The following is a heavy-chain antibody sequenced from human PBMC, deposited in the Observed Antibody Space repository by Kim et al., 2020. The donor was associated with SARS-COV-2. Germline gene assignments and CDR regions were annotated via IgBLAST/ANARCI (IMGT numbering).Heavy chain of an antibody. J-gene: IGHJ4*01. D-gene: IGHD3-10*01. Sequence: SETLSLTCAVYGGSFSGYYWSWIRQPPGKGLEWIGEINHSGSTNYNPSLKSRVTISVDTSKNQFSLKLSSVTAADTAVYYCARVHRMVRPCFDYWGHGTL. CDR1: GGSFSGYY. CDR2: INHSGST. CDR3: ARVHRMVRPCFDY. V-gene: IGHV4-34*01.